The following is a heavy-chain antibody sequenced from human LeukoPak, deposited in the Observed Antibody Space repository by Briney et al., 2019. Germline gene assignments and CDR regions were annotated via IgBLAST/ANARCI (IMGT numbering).Heavy chain of an antibody. CDR1: GFTFSSYS. CDR2: ISSSSTTI. Sequence: GGSLRLSCAASGFTFSSYSMNWVRQAPGQGLEWVSYISSSSTTIYYADSVKGRFTISRDNAKNSLYLQMNSLRAEDTAVYYCAKGPGELSPNYFDYWGQGTLVTVSS. V-gene: IGHV3-48*01. CDR3: AKGPGELSPNYFDY. D-gene: IGHD3-16*02. J-gene: IGHJ4*02.